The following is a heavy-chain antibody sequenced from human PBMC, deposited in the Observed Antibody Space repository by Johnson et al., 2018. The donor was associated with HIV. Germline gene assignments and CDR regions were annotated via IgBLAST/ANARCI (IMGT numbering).Heavy chain of an antibody. D-gene: IGHD4-23*01. CDR3: ATGFYYGGNYGAFDI. CDR1: GLTFDDYA. CDR2: ISGSGGST. Sequence: VQVVESGGGLVQPGRSLRLSCAASGLTFDDYAMHWVRQAPGKGLAWVAAISGSGGSTYDADSVKGRFAIARDNAKNALYLQMNSLRAEDTAVYYCATGFYYGGNYGAFDIWGQGTMVTVSS. V-gene: IGHV3-9*01. J-gene: IGHJ3*02.